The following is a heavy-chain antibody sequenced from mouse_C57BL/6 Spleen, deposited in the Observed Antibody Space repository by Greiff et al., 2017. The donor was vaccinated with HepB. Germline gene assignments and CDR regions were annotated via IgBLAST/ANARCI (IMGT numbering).Heavy chain of an antibody. CDR1: GYSFTSYY. Sequence: QVQLKQSGPELVKPGASVKISCKASGYSFTSYYIHWVKQRPGQGLEWIGWIYPGSGNTKYNEKFKGKATLTADTSSSTAYMQLSSLTSEDSAVYYCARSYDGYYVWFAYWGQGTLVTVSA. D-gene: IGHD2-3*01. V-gene: IGHV1-66*01. J-gene: IGHJ3*01. CDR3: ARSYDGYYVWFAY. CDR2: IYPGSGNT.